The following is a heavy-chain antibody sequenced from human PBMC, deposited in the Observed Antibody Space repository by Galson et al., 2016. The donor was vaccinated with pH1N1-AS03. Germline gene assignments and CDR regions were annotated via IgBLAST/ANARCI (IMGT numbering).Heavy chain of an antibody. CDR3: ATGHYYSGLYRDAFDT. V-gene: IGHV5-10-1*01. Sequence: QSGAEVKKPGESLRISCKGSGYPFTSYWINWVRQMPGKGLEWIGRIDPSDSYINYSPAFEGRVTISSDKSTTTAYLQWNHLKSADTAVYFCATGHYYSGLYRDAFDTWGQGTRVTVSS. CDR2: IDPSDSYI. J-gene: IGHJ3*02. D-gene: IGHD1-26*01. CDR1: GYPFTSYW.